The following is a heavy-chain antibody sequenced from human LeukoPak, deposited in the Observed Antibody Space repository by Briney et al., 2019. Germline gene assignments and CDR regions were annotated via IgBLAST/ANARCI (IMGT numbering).Heavy chain of an antibody. D-gene: IGHD3-22*01. CDR3: ARSYYYDYRQIDY. V-gene: IGHV4-39*01. J-gene: IGHJ4*02. CDR1: GDSISTSSYY. CDR2: IYYSGST. Sequence: SETLSLTCTVSGDSISTSSYYWGWIRQPPGKRLEWLGSIYYSGSTYYSPSLKSRVTISVDTSKNQFSLNLYSVTAADTAVFYCARSYYYDYRQIDYWGQGTLLTVSS.